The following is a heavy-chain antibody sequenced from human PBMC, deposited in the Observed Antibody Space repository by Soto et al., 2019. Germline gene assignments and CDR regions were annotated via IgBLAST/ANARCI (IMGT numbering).Heavy chain of an antibody. V-gene: IGHV3-21*01. CDR1: GFTFSSYS. Sequence: EVQLVESGGGLVKPGGSLRLSCAASGFTFSSYSMNWVRQAPGKGLEWVSSISSSSSYIYYADSVKGRFTISRDNGKNALCLQMNSRRAEDTAVYYCASGEVLLWFGESNNWFDPWGQGTLVTVSS. D-gene: IGHD3-10*01. CDR3: ASGEVLLWFGESNNWFDP. CDR2: ISSSSSYI. J-gene: IGHJ5*02.